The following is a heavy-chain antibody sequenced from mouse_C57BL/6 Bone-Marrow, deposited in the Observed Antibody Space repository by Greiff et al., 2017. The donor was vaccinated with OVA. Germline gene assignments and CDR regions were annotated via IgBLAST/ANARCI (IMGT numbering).Heavy chain of an antibody. CDR3: ARELLDYYAMDY. CDR2: IYPGSGST. CDR1: GYTFTSYW. J-gene: IGHJ4*01. D-gene: IGHD2-12*01. V-gene: IGHV1-55*01. Sequence: QVQLQQPGAELVKPGASVKMSCKASGYTFTSYWITWVKQRPGQGLEWIGDIYPGSGSTNYNEKFKSKATLTVDTSSSTAYMQLSSLSSEDSAVYYCARELLDYYAMDYWGQGTSVTVSS.